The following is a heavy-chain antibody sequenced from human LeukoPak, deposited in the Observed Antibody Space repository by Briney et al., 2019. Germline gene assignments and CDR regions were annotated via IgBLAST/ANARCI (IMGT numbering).Heavy chain of an antibody. D-gene: IGHD5-18*01. CDR2: IYPGESDT. CDR3: ARRLSGYSSN. J-gene: IGHJ4*02. Sequence: GESLKISCTDSGYSFTSYWIGWVRQMLGKGLEWMGIIYPGESDTRYSPSFQGQVTISADKSISTAYLQWSSLKASDTAMYYCARRLSGYSSNWGQGTLVTVSS. CDR1: GYSFTSYW. V-gene: IGHV5-51*03.